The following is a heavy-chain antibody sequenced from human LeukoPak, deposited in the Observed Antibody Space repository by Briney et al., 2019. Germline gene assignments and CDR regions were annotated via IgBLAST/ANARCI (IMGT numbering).Heavy chain of an antibody. Sequence: SVKVSCKASGGTFSSYAISWVRQAPGQGLEWMGGIIPIFGTANYAQKFQGRVTITADESTSTAYMELSSLRSEDTAVYYCVRAGGYCGRISCPYYFDYWGQGSLVAVSS. V-gene: IGHV1-69*13. D-gene: IGHD2-15*01. CDR1: GGTFSSYA. CDR3: VRAGGYCGRISCPYYFDY. CDR2: IIPIFGTA. J-gene: IGHJ4*02.